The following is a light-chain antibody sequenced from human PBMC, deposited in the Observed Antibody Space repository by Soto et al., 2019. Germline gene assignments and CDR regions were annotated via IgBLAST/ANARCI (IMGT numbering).Light chain of an antibody. CDR1: QDIGTF. CDR3: QQSYSTPQIT. Sequence: DFQMTQSPSSLSASVGDTVTITCRASQDIGTFLNWYQQKPGKAPKLLIYAASDLLGGVSSRIRGSGSGSDFTHTISSLQPEDFATYYCQQSYSTPQITFGPGTKVDMK. J-gene: IGKJ3*01. V-gene: IGKV1-39*01. CDR2: AAS.